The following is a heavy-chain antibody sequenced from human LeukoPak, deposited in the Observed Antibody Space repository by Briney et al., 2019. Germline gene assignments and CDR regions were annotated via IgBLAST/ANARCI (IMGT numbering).Heavy chain of an antibody. J-gene: IGHJ4*02. CDR2: ITRSSSTI. CDR3: VRDPDALDF. Sequence: GGSLRLSCAVSGVTVSSTDMSWVRQAPGKRLEWVSYITRSSSTIHYRDSVKGRFTISRDNAKNSLYLQMNSLRDEDTAVYYCVRDPDALDFWGQGTLVTVSS. CDR1: GVTVSSTD. V-gene: IGHV3-48*02.